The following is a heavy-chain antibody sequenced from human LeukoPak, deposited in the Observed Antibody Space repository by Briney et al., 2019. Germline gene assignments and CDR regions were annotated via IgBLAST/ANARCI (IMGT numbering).Heavy chain of an antibody. D-gene: IGHD6-19*01. CDR2: IYSSGST. Sequence: SETLSLTCTVSGGSISSYYWSWIRQPPGKGLEWIGNIYSSGSTNYNPSLKSRVSISVDTSKKQFSLKLSSVTAADTVVYYCARRVAGAGFGYWGQGNLVTVSS. J-gene: IGHJ4*02. CDR1: GGSISSYY. CDR3: ARRVAGAGFGY. V-gene: IGHV4-59*08.